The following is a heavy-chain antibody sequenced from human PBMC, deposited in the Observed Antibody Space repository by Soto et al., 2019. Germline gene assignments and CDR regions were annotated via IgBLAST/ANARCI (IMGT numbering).Heavy chain of an antibody. J-gene: IGHJ5*02. CDR3: ASHISRDGYNP. V-gene: IGHV3-48*03. D-gene: IGHD5-12*01. Sequence: GGSLRLSCAASGFTFSSYEMNWVRQAPGKGLEWVSYISSSGSTIYYADSVKGRFTISRDNAKNSLYLQMNSLRAEDTAVYHCASHISRDGYNPWGQGTLVTVSS. CDR1: GFTFSSYE. CDR2: ISSSGSTI.